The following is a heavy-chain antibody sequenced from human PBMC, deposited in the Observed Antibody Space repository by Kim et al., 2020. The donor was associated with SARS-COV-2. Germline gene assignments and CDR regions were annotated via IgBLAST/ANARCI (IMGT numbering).Heavy chain of an antibody. CDR2: IYYSGST. Sequence: SETLSLTCTVSGGSISSNSYYWGWIRQPPGKGLEWIGNIYYSGSTYXNXPLKSXXXXXXXXXXXQXXXKLSSVXAXXXXXYXXXXHXXXRTGXXHXXXWGXGT. CDR3: XXHXXXRTGXXHXXX. V-gene: IGHV4-39*01. CDR1: GGSISSNSYY. D-gene: IGHD1-1*01. J-gene: IGHJ4*02.